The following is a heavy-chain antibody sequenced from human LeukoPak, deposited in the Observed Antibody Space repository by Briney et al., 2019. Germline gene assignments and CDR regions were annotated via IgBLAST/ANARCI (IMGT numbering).Heavy chain of an antibody. V-gene: IGHV4-34*01. D-gene: IGHD3-3*01. Sequence: KPSETLSLTCAVYGGSFSGYYWSWIRQPPGKGLEWIGKINHSGSTNYNPSLRSRVAISVDTSKNQFSLKLSSVTDADTAMYYCARVPVDYDFWSGYPTSLYYFDYWGQGTLVTVPS. J-gene: IGHJ4*02. CDR1: GGSFSGYY. CDR2: INHSGST. CDR3: ARVPVDYDFWSGYPTSLYYFDY.